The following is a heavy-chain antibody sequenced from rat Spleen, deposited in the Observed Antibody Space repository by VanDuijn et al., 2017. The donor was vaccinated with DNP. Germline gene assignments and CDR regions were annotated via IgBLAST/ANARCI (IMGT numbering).Heavy chain of an antibody. J-gene: IGHJ4*01. Sequence: EVQLVESGGGLVQPGGSLRLSCAASGFTFSDYNMAWVRQAPKKGLEWVTTIIYDGSRTYYRDSVKGRFTISRDNAKSTLYLQMDSLRSEDSATYYCAREGDYYDGSFVDALDAWGQGTSVTVSS. D-gene: IGHD1-12*02. CDR2: IIYDGSRT. CDR3: AREGDYYDGSFVDALDA. V-gene: IGHV5S10*01. CDR1: GFTFSDYN.